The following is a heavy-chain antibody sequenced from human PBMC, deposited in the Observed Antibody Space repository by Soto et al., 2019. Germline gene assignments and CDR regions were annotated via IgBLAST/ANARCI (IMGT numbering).Heavy chain of an antibody. CDR2: IYYSGST. J-gene: IGHJ4*02. CDR3: AKYRRSNEDGFTLDF. D-gene: IGHD1-1*01. CDR1: GGSISSGGYY. V-gene: IGHV4-31*03. Sequence: TLSLTCTVSGGSISSGGYYWSWIRQHPGKGLEWIGYIYYSGSTYYNPSLKSRVTISVDTSKNQFSLRLTSVTTADTAVYYCAKYRRSNEDGFTLDFWGQGTLVTSPQ.